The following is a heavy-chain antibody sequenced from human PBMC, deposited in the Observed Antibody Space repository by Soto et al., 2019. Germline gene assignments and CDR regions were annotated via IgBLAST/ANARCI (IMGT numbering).Heavy chain of an antibody. CDR2: INAGNGNT. J-gene: IGHJ6*02. CDR3: ARDKRYCSSTSCYPGMDV. D-gene: IGHD2-2*01. V-gene: IGHV1-3*01. Sequence: ASVKVSCKASGYTFTSYAMHWVRQAPGQRLEWMGWINAGNGNTKYSQKFQGRVTITRDTSASTAYMELSSLRSEDTAVYYCARDKRYCSSTSCYPGMDVWGQGTTVTV. CDR1: GYTFTSYA.